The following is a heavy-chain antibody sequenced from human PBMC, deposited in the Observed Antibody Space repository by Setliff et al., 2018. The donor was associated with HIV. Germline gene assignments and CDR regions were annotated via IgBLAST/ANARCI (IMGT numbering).Heavy chain of an antibody. CDR3: ARIGDTSGYYFYIFDL. Sequence: PGASLKISCEASGYTFTNYWIGWVRQMPGKGLEWMGMVHPVDSDVRYSPSFEGQVTISADKSTSTAYLQWTGLKASDTAMYYCARIGDTSGYYFYIFDLWGQGTMVTVSS. CDR1: GYTFTNYW. CDR2: VHPVDSDV. D-gene: IGHD3-22*01. V-gene: IGHV5-51*01. J-gene: IGHJ3*01.